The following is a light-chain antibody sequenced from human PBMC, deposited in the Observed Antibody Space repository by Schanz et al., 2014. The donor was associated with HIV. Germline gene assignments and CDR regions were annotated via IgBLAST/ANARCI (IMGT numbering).Light chain of an antibody. Sequence: DIQMTQSPSTVSASVGDRVTLTCRASQSISSYLAWYQQKPGKAPKLLIFKISNLQNGVPSRFSGSGSGTEFTLTISSLQPDDFATYYCQQYHTYWTFGQGTKLEIK. J-gene: IGKJ2*01. CDR2: KIS. CDR1: QSISSY. V-gene: IGKV1-5*03. CDR3: QQYHTYWT.